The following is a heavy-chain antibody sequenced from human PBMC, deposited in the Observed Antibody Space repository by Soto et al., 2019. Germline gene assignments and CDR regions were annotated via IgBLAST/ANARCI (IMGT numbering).Heavy chain of an antibody. V-gene: IGHV1-46*01. CDR2: INPSGGST. CDR3: ARGDIVAIFGMDV. Sequence: QVQLVQSGAEVKKPGASVKVSCKASGYTFTSYYMHWVRQAPGQGLEWMGIINPSGGSTTYAQKFQGRVTMTRATSTSTVYMELSSLRSADRAVYYCARGDIVAIFGMDVWGQGATVTVSS. CDR1: GYTFTSYY. D-gene: IGHD5-12*01. J-gene: IGHJ6*02.